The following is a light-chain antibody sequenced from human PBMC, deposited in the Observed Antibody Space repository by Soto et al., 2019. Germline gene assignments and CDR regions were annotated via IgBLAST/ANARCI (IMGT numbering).Light chain of an antibody. V-gene: IGKV3-11*01. Sequence: EIALTQSPATLSLSPGESATLSCRASQSVGSYLAWYQQKPGQAPRLLLYDASNRATGIPARFSGSGSGTDFILIISGLEPEDSAVYYCQQYGSSGTFGQGTRLEIK. J-gene: IGKJ5*01. CDR2: DAS. CDR3: QQYGSSGT. CDR1: QSVGSY.